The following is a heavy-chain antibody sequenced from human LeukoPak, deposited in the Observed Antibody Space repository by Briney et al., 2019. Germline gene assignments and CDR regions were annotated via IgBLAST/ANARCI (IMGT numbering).Heavy chain of an antibody. D-gene: IGHD5-24*01. V-gene: IGHV4-39*01. J-gene: IGHJ4*02. CDR3: ARHPLEMATTIDY. Sequence: SETLSLTCTVSGGSISSSSYYWGWIRQPPGKGLEWIGSIYYSGSTYYNPSLKSRVTISVDTSKNQFSLKLSSVTAADTAVYYCARHPLEMATTIDYWGQGTLATVSS. CDR1: GGSISSSSYY. CDR2: IYYSGST.